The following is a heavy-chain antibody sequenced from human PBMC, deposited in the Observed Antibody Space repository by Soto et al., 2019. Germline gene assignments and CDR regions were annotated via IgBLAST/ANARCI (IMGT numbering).Heavy chain of an antibody. Sequence: SETLSLTCTVSGGSISSSSYYWGWIRQPPGKGLEWIGSIYYSGSTYYNPSLKSRVTISVDTSKNQFSLKLSSVTAADTAVYYCARHVFRRTQEAARTTEVYYYYYGMDVWGQGTTVTVSS. CDR3: ARHVFRRTQEAARTTEVYYYYYGMDV. D-gene: IGHD6-6*01. CDR1: GGSISSSSYY. J-gene: IGHJ6*02. V-gene: IGHV4-39*01. CDR2: IYYSGST.